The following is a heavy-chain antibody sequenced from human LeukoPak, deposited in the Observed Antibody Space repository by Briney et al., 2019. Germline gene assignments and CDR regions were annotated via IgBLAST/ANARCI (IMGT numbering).Heavy chain of an antibody. Sequence: PSETLSLTCTVSGGSISSYYWSWIRQPPGKGLEWIGYIYYSGSTNYNPSLESRVTISVDTSKNQFSLKLSSVTAADTAVYYCARDYPYYYDFWSGTPSSAFDIWGQGTMVTVSS. CDR1: GGSISSYY. D-gene: IGHD3-3*01. V-gene: IGHV4-59*01. CDR2: IYYSGST. CDR3: ARDYPYYYDFWSGTPSSAFDI. J-gene: IGHJ3*02.